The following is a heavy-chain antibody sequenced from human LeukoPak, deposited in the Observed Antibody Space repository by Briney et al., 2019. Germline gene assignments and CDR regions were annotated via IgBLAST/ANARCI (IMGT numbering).Heavy chain of an antibody. CDR3: ARSPYYYDSSGYPTPTPADY. CDR2: IIPTFGTA. V-gene: IGHV1-69*06. J-gene: IGHJ4*02. D-gene: IGHD3-22*01. Sequence: ASVKVSCKASGGTFSSYAISWVRQAPGQGLEWMGGIIPTFGTANYAQKFQGRVTITADKSTSTAYMELSSLRSEDTAVYYCARSPYYYDSSGYPTPTPADYWGQGTLVTVSS. CDR1: GGTFSSYA.